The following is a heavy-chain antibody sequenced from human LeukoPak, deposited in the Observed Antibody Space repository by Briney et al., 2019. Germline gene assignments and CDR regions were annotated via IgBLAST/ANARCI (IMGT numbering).Heavy chain of an antibody. CDR1: GGTFSSYA. V-gene: IGHV1-69*04. D-gene: IGHD3-10*01. Sequence: SVKVSCKSSGGTFSSYAIRWVRPAPGQGLEWMGRIIPILGIANYAQKFQGRVTITADKSTSTAYMELSSLRSEDTAVYYCARMRYYYGSGSYSIDYWGQGTLVTVSS. J-gene: IGHJ4*02. CDR2: IIPILGIA. CDR3: ARMRYYYGSGSYSIDY.